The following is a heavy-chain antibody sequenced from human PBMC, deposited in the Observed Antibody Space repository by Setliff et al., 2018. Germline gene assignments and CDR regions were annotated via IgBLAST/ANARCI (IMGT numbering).Heavy chain of an antibody. CDR2: ISWDGGST. V-gene: IGHV3-43D*04. Sequence: GGSLRLSCATSGFTFVDYAMHWVRQAPGKGLEWVSLISWDGGSTYYADSVKGRFTISRDNSKNSLYLQMNSLRAEDTALYYCAKDREAVAGHPDWYYGMDVWGQGTTVTVSS. D-gene: IGHD6-19*01. CDR1: GFTFVDYA. CDR3: AKDREAVAGHPDWYYGMDV. J-gene: IGHJ6*02.